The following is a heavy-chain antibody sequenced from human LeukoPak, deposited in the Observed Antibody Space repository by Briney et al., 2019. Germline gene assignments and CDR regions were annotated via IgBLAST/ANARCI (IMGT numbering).Heavy chain of an antibody. CDR1: GGTFSSYA. CDR2: IIPIFGTA. Sequence: SVKVSCKASGGTFSSYAISWVRQAPGQGLEWMGGIIPIFGTANYAQKFQGRVTITADESTSTAYMELSSLRSEDTAVYYCAKEGVGVWSGYYSNWFDPWGQGTLVTVSS. J-gene: IGHJ5*02. D-gene: IGHD3-3*01. CDR3: AKEGVGVWSGYYSNWFDP. V-gene: IGHV1-69*13.